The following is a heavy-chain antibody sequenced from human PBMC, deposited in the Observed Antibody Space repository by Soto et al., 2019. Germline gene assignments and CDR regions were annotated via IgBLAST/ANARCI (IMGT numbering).Heavy chain of an antibody. V-gene: IGHV3-48*01. Sequence: GGSLRLSCAASGFTFSSYSMNWVRQAPGKGLEWVSYISSSSSTIYYADSVKGRFTISRDNAKNSLYLQMNSLRAEDTAVYYCARDWTYYDFWSGQTGPGGYFDYWGQGTLVTVSS. CDR2: ISSSSSTI. CDR1: GFTFSSYS. D-gene: IGHD3-3*01. CDR3: ARDWTYYDFWSGQTGPGGYFDY. J-gene: IGHJ4*02.